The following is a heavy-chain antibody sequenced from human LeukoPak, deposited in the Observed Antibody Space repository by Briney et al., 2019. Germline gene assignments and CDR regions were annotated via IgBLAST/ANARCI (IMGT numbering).Heavy chain of an antibody. CDR3: TREDWDFDS. CDR1: GFIFRQYA. J-gene: IGHJ5*01. D-gene: IGHD3/OR15-3a*01. Sequence: GGSLRLSCAASGFIFRQYAIHWVPQAPGKGREWVACIRFVGSKYGDSVKGRFTISRDNSNNMAYLEMDSLRKEDTAVYYCTREDWDFDSWGQGTLVTVSS. CDR2: IRFVGS. V-gene: IGHV3-30*02.